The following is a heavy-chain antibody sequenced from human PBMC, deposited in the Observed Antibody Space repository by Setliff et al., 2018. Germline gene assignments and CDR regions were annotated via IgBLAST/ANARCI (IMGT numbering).Heavy chain of an antibody. CDR1: GGSISSSSYY. D-gene: IGHD5-18*01. CDR2: IYYSGST. J-gene: IGHJ4*02. Sequence: PSETLSLTCTVSGGSISSSSYYWGWIRQPPGKGLEWIGSIYYSGSTYYNPSLKSRVTISVDTSKNQFSLKLSSVTAADTAVYYCARMGRGYSYGYILYYFDYWGQGTLVTVS. CDR3: ARMGRGYSYGYILYYFDY. V-gene: IGHV4-39*07.